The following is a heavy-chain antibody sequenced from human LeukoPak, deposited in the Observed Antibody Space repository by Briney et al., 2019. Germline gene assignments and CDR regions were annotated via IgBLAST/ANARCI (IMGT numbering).Heavy chain of an antibody. CDR3: TSHGNGGPWFGE. D-gene: IGHD3-10*01. J-gene: IGHJ4*02. Sequence: GGSLKLSCAASGFTFSGSAMHWVRQASGKGLEWVGRIRSKANSYATAYAASVKGRFTISRDDSKNTAYLQMNSLKTEDTAVYYCTSHGNGGPWFGEGGQGTLVTVSS. V-gene: IGHV3-73*01. CDR1: GFTFSGSA. CDR2: IRSKANSYAT.